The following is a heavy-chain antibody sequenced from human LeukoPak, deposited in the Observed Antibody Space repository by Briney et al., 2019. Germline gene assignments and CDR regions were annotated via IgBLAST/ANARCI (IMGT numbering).Heavy chain of an antibody. CDR3: ARDYPGYGDYVFLYYYGMDV. D-gene: IGHD4-17*01. CDR1: GGTFSSYA. J-gene: IGHJ6*04. V-gene: IGHV1-69*06. Sequence: ASVKVSCKASGGTFSSYAISWVRQASGQGLEWMGGIIPIFGTANYAQKFQGRVTITADKSTSTAYMELSSLRSEDTAVYYCARDYPGYGDYVFLYYYGMDVWGKGTTVTVSS. CDR2: IIPIFGTA.